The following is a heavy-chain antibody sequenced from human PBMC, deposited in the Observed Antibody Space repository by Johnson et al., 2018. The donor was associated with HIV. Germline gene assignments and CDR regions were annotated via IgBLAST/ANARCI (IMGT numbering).Heavy chain of an antibody. J-gene: IGHJ3*02. CDR3: AKGACTGGVCRYLRGAFDI. V-gene: IGHV3-30-3*01. D-gene: IGHD2-8*02. Sequence: QVQLVESGGGLVKPGGSLRLSCAASGFTFSSYEMNWVRQPPGKGLEWVAAISYVETNKYSAGSVKGRFPISRDNSKNTLYLQMNSLRAEDTAVYYCAKGACTGGVCRYLRGAFDIWGQGTMVTVSS. CDR2: ISYVETNK. CDR1: GFTFSSYE.